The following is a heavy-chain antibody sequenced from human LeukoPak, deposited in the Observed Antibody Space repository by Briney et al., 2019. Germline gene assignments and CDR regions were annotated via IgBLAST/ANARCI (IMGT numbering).Heavy chain of an antibody. CDR1: GFTFSSYA. CDR3: AKAYSGYYSCFDY. V-gene: IGHV3-23*01. Sequence: PGGSLRLSCAASGFTFSSYAMSWVRQAPGKGLEWVSGISGSGVSTYYADSVKGRFTISRDNSKNTLYLQMNSLRAEDTAVYYCAKAYSGYYSCFDYWGQGTLVTVSS. CDR2: ISGSGVST. D-gene: IGHD3-22*01. J-gene: IGHJ4*02.